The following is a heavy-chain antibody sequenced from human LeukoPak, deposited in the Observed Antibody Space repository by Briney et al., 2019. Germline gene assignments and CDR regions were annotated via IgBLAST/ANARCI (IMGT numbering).Heavy chain of an antibody. V-gene: IGHV1-2*02. Sequence: ASVKVSRMPSQYTFTDYYIHGVRQAPGQGGQWMGWINPNGGGTIFPQKLQGRGTMTRAPSISAAYMELSRLTSDDRAVYCCARVRDSGSYYLYWGQGTLVNVSS. D-gene: IGHD3-10*01. J-gene: IGHJ4*02. CDR2: INPNGGGT. CDR3: ARVRDSGSYYLY. CDR1: QYTFTDYY.